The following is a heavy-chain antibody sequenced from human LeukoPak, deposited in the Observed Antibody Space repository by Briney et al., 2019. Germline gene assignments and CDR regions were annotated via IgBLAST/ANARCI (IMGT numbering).Heavy chain of an antibody. D-gene: IGHD3-10*01. V-gene: IGHV1-46*03. CDR3: ARHGSGRYYPAEGRVDY. CDR1: GYGFTSYY. J-gene: IGHJ4*02. CDR2: VNPSVGGT. Sequence: ASVKVSCKAFGYGFTSYYIHWVRQAPGQVLEWMGIVNPSVGGTTYARKFQGRVTMTSDTSTSTVYMELSSLRSEDTAVYYCARHGSGRYYPAEGRVDYWGQGTLVTVSS.